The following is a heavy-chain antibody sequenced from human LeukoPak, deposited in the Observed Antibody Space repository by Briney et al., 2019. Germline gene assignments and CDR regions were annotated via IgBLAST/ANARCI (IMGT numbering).Heavy chain of an antibody. CDR1: GGSISSYY. CDR2: IYYSGST. V-gene: IGHV4-59*01. J-gene: IGHJ3*02. CDR3: ASVVVVAATAFDI. Sequence: SETLSLTCTVSGGSISSYYWSWIRQPPGKGLEWIGYIYYSGSTNYNPSLKSRATISVDTSKNQFSLKLSSVTAADTAVYYCASVVVVAATAFDIWGQGTMVTVSS. D-gene: IGHD2-15*01.